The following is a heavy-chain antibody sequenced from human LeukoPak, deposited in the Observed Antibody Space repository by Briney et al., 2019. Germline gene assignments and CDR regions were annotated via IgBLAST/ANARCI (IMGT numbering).Heavy chain of an antibody. J-gene: IGHJ4*02. CDR2: INHGGST. Sequence: SETLSLTCAVYGGSFSGYYWNWIRQPPGKGLEWIGEINHGGSTNYNPSLESRVTISVDTSQNQFSLRLSSVTAADTAVYYCARGRYVTTRGGAAAGFLDYWGQGTLVTVST. V-gene: IGHV4-34*01. D-gene: IGHD6-13*01. CDR1: GGSFSGYY. CDR3: ARGRYVTTRGGAAAGFLDY.